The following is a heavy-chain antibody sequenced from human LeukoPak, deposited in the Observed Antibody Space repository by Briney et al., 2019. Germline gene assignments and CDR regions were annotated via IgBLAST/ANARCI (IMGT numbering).Heavy chain of an antibody. Sequence: PGGSLRLSCAASGFTVSSNYMSWVRQAPGKGLEWVSVIYSGGSTYYADSVKGRFTISRDNSKNTLYLQMNSLRAEDTAVYYCAIATWRYYFDYWGQGTLVTVSS. CDR3: AIATWRYYFDY. D-gene: IGHD3-3*01. V-gene: IGHV3-66*01. CDR2: IYSGGST. J-gene: IGHJ4*02. CDR1: GFTVSSNY.